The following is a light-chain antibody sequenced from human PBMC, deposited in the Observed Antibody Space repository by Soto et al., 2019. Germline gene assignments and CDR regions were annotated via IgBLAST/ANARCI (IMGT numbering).Light chain of an antibody. Sequence: QSVLTQPASVSGSPGQSITISCTGTSSDVGGYNYVSWYQQHTGKAPKHMIYDVSNRPSGVSNRFSGSKSGNTASLTISGLQAEDEADYYCSSYTSSSTPYVFGTGTKVTVL. V-gene: IGLV2-14*01. CDR1: SSDVGGYNY. CDR3: SSYTSSSTPYV. CDR2: DVS. J-gene: IGLJ1*01.